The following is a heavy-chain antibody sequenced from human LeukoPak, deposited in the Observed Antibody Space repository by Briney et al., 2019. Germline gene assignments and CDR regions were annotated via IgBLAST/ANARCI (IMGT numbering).Heavy chain of an antibody. V-gene: IGHV4-39*02. CDR1: GDSISTSSYY. Sequence: SETLSLTCSVSGDSISTSSYYWGWIRQPPGKGLEWIGTIYYSGSTYYNPSLTSRVTISVDTSKNQFSLKLSSVTAADTAVYYCAREAYCGGDCYSGFDYWGQGTLVTVSS. CDR3: AREAYCGGDCYSGFDY. D-gene: IGHD2-21*02. CDR2: IYYSGST. J-gene: IGHJ4*02.